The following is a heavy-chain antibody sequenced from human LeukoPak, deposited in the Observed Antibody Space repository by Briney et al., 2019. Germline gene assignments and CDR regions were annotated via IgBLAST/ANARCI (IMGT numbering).Heavy chain of an antibody. CDR3: ANNFYDSSGYWSYFDY. J-gene: IGHJ4*02. CDR2: IGGSGSDT. CDR1: GFSFDNYA. V-gene: IGHV3-23*01. Sequence: GGSLRLSCAASGFSFDNYAMSWVRQTPGKGLEWVSAIGGSGSDTSYTDSVKGRFTISRDNSKNTLYLQMNSLRAEDTAVYYCANNFYDSSGYWSYFDYWGQGTLVTVSS. D-gene: IGHD3-22*01.